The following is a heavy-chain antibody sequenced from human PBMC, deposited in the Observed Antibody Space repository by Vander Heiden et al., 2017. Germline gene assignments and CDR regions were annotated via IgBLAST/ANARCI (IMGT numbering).Heavy chain of an antibody. J-gene: IGHJ4*02. CDR2: IYHSGST. CDR3: ARDIAVAGRVFDY. V-gene: IGHV4-38-2*02. CDR1: GYSISRCYY. D-gene: IGHD6-19*01. Sequence: QVQLQESGPGLVTPSETLSLTCAVSGYSISRCYYWGWIRQPPGKGLEWIGSIYHSGSTYYNPSLKSRVTISVDTSKTQFSLKLSSVTAADTAVYDCARDIAVAGRVFDYWGQGTLVTVSS.